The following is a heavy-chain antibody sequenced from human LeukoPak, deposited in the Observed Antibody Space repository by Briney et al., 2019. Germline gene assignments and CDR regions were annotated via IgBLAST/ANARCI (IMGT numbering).Heavy chain of an antibody. CDR2: ISTSSTNT. D-gene: IGHD1-14*01. CDR3: ARDLYDNNRVQDY. V-gene: IGHV3-11*05. J-gene: IGHJ4*02. CDR1: GFTFSDYY. Sequence: KPGGSQRLLRAASGFTFSDYYVTWMRQAPGKGLEWVSDISTSSTNTKYADSVKGRFTISRDNAKNSLYLQMNSLRAEDTAVYYCARDLYDNNRVQDYWGQGNLVTVSS.